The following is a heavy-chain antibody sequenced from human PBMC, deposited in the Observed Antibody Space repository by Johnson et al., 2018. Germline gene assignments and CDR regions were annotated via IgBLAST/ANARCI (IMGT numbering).Heavy chain of an antibody. CDR3: ARKYSWNDGTFYYYMDV. J-gene: IGHJ6*03. D-gene: IGHD1-1*01. CDR1: GFTLRSHS. CDR2: ISSDGSNK. V-gene: IGHV3-30*03. Sequence: QVQLVQSGGGAVQPGRSXRLSCAASGFTLRSHSMHWVRQAPGMGPQWVAVISSDGSNKYYADSVKGRFTISRDNSKNTLYPQMNSLRAEDTAVFYCARKYSWNDGTFYYYMDVWGKGTTVTVSS.